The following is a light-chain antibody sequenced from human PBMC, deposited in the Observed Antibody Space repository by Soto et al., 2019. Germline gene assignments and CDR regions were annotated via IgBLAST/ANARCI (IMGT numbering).Light chain of an antibody. Sequence: IQMTQSPLLLSASVGDRVTITCRTSQAISTYLAWLQQKPGKAPKSLIFAASSLQSGVPSRFSGSGSGTDFTLTIGSLQPEDVATYYCQHYNNYPITFGQGTRLEIK. CDR3: QHYNNYPIT. V-gene: IGKV1-16*01. J-gene: IGKJ5*01. CDR2: AAS. CDR1: QAISTY.